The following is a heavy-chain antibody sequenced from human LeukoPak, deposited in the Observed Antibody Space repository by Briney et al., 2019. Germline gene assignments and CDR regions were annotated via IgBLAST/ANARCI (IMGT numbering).Heavy chain of an antibody. CDR3: ATAIDRHCSGGSCYISPFDY. V-gene: IGHV1-24*01. D-gene: IGHD2-15*01. CDR2: FDPEDGET. J-gene: IGHJ4*02. Sequence: ASVKVSCKVSGYTLTELSMHWMRQAPGKGLEWMGGFDPEDGETIYAQKFQGRVTMTEDTSTDTAYMELSSLRSEDTAVYYCATAIDRHCSGGSCYISPFDYRGQGTLVTVSS. CDR1: GYTLTELS.